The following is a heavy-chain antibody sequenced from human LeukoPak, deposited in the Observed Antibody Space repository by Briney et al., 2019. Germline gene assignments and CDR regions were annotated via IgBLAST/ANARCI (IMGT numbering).Heavy chain of an antibody. V-gene: IGHV4-4*07. Sequence: PSETLSLTCTVSGESINPYYWNWVRQSAGRGLEWSGHIYKSGATNFNPSLTSRVTISLDTSRNQFSLKLRSVTAADTAVYFCARSFLDYMDVWGKGTTVTVSS. CDR1: GESINPYY. J-gene: IGHJ6*03. D-gene: IGHD2/OR15-2a*01. CDR3: ARSFLDYMDV. CDR2: IYKSGAT.